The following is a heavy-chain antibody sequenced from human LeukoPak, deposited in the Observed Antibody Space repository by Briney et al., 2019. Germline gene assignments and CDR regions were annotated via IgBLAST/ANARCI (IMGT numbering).Heavy chain of an antibody. D-gene: IGHD3-3*01. CDR1: GFIFSDYY. V-gene: IGHV3-30*02. Sequence: GGSLRLSCAASGFIFSDYYMSWIRQAPGKGLEWVSFIRFDGSNKYYADSVKGRFTISKDSSKNTLYLQMNRLRAEDTAVYYCARDQSGTSDYWGQGTMATVSS. CDR3: ARDQSGTSDY. J-gene: IGHJ4*02. CDR2: IRFDGSNK.